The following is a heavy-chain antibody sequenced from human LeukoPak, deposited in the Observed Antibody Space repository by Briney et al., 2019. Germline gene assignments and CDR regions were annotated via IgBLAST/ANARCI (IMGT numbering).Heavy chain of an antibody. Sequence: KPSETLSLTCTVSGASITNYYWSWIRQSARKGLEWIGRIYPSGSTHSNPSLKSRVTMSLDTPKNQFSPGLSSVTAADTAVYYCARVRPNWNDGTFDYWGQGTLVTVSS. V-gene: IGHV4-4*07. CDR1: GASITNYY. D-gene: IGHD1-1*01. CDR3: ARVRPNWNDGTFDY. CDR2: IYPSGST. J-gene: IGHJ4*02.